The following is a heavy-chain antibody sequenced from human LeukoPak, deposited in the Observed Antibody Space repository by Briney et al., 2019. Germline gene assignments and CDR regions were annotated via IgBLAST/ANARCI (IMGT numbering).Heavy chain of an antibody. CDR2: IRSKAYGGTA. CDR1: GFTFGDYL. CDR3: GSGSGWYRPDY. Sequence: GGSLRLSCTVSGFTFGDYLINWFRQAPGKGLEWVGFIRSKAYGGTAEYAASVRGRFTISRDDSKSIAHLQMNSLKTEDTAVYYCGSGSGWYRPDYWGQGTLVTVSS. D-gene: IGHD6-19*01. J-gene: IGHJ4*02. V-gene: IGHV3-49*03.